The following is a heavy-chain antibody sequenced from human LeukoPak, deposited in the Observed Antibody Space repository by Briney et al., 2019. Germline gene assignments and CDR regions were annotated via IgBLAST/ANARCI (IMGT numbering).Heavy chain of an antibody. Sequence: RPSETLSLTCTVSGGSISSYYWSWIRQPPGKGLEWIGYIYYSGSTNYNPSLKSRVTISVDTSKNQFSLKLSSVTAADTAVYYCARGYCSGGSCYSGGYYYYYYMDVWGKGTTVTVSS. CDR1: GGSISSYY. D-gene: IGHD2-15*01. CDR3: ARGYCSGGSCYSGGYYYYYYMDV. CDR2: IYYSGST. V-gene: IGHV4-59*01. J-gene: IGHJ6*03.